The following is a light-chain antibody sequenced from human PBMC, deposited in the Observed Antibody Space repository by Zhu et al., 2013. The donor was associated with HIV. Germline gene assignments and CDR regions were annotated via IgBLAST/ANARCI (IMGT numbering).Light chain of an antibody. CDR1: QSLLYRSDNKNY. V-gene: IGKV4-1*01. J-gene: IGKJ2*01. CDR3: QQFYGTPYT. CDR2: WAS. Sequence: DFVMTQSPDSLAVSLGERAAINSKSSQSLLYRSDNKNYLAWYQQRPGQPPKLLIYWASTRASGVPVRFTGSGSGTHFTLTIDNVQAEDVAVYYCQQFYGTPYTFGQGTKLEIK.